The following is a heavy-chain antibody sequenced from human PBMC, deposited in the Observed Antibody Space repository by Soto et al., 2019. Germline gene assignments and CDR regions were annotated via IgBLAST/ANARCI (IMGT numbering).Heavy chain of an antibody. D-gene: IGHD6-13*01. CDR3: ARGETQQQRDY. CDR2: IYHSGST. V-gene: IGHV4-4*02. Sequence: SETLSLTCAVSGDSIRSDKWWSWIRQPPGKGLQWIGEIYHSGSTKYNPSLKSRVIISVDKSKNQFSLKLSSVTDADTAVYYCARGETQQQRDYWGQGTLVTVS. CDR1: GDSIRSDKW. J-gene: IGHJ4*02.